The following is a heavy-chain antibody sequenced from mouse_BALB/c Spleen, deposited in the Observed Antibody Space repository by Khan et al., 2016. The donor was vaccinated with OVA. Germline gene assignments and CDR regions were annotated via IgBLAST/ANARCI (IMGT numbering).Heavy chain of an antibody. Sequence: EVMLVESGGGLVKPGGSLKLSCAASGFTFSSYAMSWVRQTPKKRLEWVATISSGGSYTYYPDSVKGRFTISRDNARNTLYVQMSSLRSEDTAIYYCARTAWWYLDNWGQGTTLTVSS. J-gene: IGHJ2*01. D-gene: IGHD1-1*02. CDR2: ISSGGSYT. V-gene: IGHV5-9-1*01. CDR3: ARTAWWYLDN. CDR1: GFTFSSYA.